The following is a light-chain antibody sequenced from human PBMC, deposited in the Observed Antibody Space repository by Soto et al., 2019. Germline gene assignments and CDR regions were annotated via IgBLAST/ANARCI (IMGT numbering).Light chain of an antibody. CDR2: GAT. CDR3: QQYGSSPRT. CDR1: QSLSSDY. J-gene: IGKJ1*01. Sequence: EIVLTQSPGTLSLSPGERATLSCRASQSLSSDYFAWYQQKPGQAPRLLIYGATSRATDSPDRFSGRGSGTEFTLTVSSREPEDFAVYYCQQYGSSPRTFGQGTKVELK. V-gene: IGKV3-20*01.